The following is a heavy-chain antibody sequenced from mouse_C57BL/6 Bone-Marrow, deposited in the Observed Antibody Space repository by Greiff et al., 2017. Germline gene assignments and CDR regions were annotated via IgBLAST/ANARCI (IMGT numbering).Heavy chain of an antibody. CDR3: ARRYGGSSLYAMDY. D-gene: IGHD1-1*01. CDR2: ISNGGGST. V-gene: IGHV5-12*01. Sequence: EVQLVESGGGLVQPGGSLKLSCAASGFTFSDYYMYWVRQTPEKRLEWVAYISNGGGSTYYPDTVKGRFTISRDNAKNTLYLQMSRLKSEDTAMYYCARRYGGSSLYAMDYWGQGTSVTVSS. CDR1: GFTFSDYY. J-gene: IGHJ4*01.